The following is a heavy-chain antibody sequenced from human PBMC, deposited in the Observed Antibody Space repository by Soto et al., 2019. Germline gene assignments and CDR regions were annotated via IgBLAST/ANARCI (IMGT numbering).Heavy chain of an antibody. CDR2: IYWDDDK. V-gene: IGHV2-5*02. Sequence: QITLKESGPTRVKPTQTLALTCTFSGFSLTTSGVGVGWIRKTPGKALEWLAVIYWDDDKRYNPSLKNRLTITKDTSKNQVVLIMDDMDPVDTGTYFCAHRGYMYGNWDHGYFDYWGQGTLVTVSS. J-gene: IGHJ4*02. D-gene: IGHD7-27*01. CDR1: GFSLTTSGVG. CDR3: AHRGYMYGNWDHGYFDY.